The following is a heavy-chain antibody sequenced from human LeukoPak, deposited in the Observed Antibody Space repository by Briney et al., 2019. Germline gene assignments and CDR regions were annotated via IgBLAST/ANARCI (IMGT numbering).Heavy chain of an antibody. CDR3: ARAPRFLEWSLSYGMDV. Sequence: ASVKVSCKASGYTFTSYGISWVRQAPGQGLEWMGWISAYNGNTNYAQKLQGRVTMTTDTSTSTAYMELRSPRSDDTAVYYCARAPRFLEWSLSYGMDVWGQGTTVTVSS. V-gene: IGHV1-18*01. CDR2: ISAYNGNT. D-gene: IGHD3-3*01. CDR1: GYTFTSYG. J-gene: IGHJ6*02.